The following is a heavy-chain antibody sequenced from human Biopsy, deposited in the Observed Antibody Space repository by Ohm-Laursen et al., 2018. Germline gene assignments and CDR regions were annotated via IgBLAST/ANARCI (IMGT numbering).Heavy chain of an antibody. Sequence: PGTLSLTCTVSGGSISSGSNYWAWIRQPPGKGLEWIGSVYHSGTTYYSPSLKSLVTISVDTSKNQLSLKVTSVTAADTAAYYCARHDGNGPFALDSWGQGTLVTVSS. V-gene: IGHV4-39*01. CDR2: VYHSGTT. J-gene: IGHJ4*02. CDR3: ARHDGNGPFALDS. D-gene: IGHD5-24*01. CDR1: GGSISSGSNY.